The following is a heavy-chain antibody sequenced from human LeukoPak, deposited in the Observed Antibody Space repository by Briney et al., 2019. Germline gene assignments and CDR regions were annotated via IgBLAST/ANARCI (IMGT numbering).Heavy chain of an antibody. CDR2: ISYDGSNK. V-gene: IGHV3-30*18. Sequence: GRSLRLSCAASGFTFSSYGMHWVRQAPGKGLEWVAVISYDGSNKYYADSVKGRFTISRDNSKNTLYLQMNSLRAEDTAVYYCAKDHRYFDWLLRSVGYWGQGTLVTVSS. CDR1: GFTFSSYG. J-gene: IGHJ4*02. CDR3: AKDHRYFDWLLRSVGY. D-gene: IGHD3-9*01.